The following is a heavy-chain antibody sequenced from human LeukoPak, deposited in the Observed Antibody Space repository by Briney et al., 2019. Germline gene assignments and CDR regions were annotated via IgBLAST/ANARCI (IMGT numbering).Heavy chain of an antibody. CDR1: GFTFSSYA. CDR2: ISSNGGST. V-gene: IGHV3-64*01. D-gene: IGHD2-21*02. J-gene: IGHJ4*02. Sequence: GGSLRLSCAASGFTFSSYAMHWVRQAPGKGLEYVSAISSNGGSTYYANSVKGRFTISRGNSKNTLYLQMGSLRAEDMAVYYCARDSKASYCGGDCYSHLFDYWGQGTLVTVSS. CDR3: ARDSKASYCGGDCYSHLFDY.